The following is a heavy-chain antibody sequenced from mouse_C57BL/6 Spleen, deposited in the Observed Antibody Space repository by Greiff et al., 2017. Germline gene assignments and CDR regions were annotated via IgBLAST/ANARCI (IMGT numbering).Heavy chain of an antibody. Sequence: QVQLQQPGAELVRPGSSVKLSCKASGYTFTSYWMDWVKQRPGQGLEWIGNIYPSDSETHYNQKFKDKATLTVDKSSSTAYMQLSSLTSEDSAVYYCARKGYKGDFYFGYWGQGTTLTVSS. D-gene: IGHD3-1*01. CDR3: ARKGYKGDFYFGY. CDR1: GYTFTSYW. J-gene: IGHJ2*01. V-gene: IGHV1-61*01. CDR2: IYPSDSET.